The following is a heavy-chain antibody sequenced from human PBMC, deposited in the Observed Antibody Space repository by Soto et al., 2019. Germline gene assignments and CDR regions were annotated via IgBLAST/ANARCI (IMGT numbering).Heavy chain of an antibody. CDR1: GISFRNSG. J-gene: IGHJ4*02. CDR3: ARDKGVTSLDY. V-gene: IGHV3-33*01. D-gene: IGHD2-2*01. CDR2: LWSDGSSK. Sequence: QVQLVQSEGGVVQPGRSLRLSCVMSGISFRNSGMHWVRQAPGKGLEWVAMLWSDGSSKFYADSVQGRFTISRDNSMDTLYLQMTSLRPEDTAIYYCARDKGVTSLDYWGQGTLVTVSS.